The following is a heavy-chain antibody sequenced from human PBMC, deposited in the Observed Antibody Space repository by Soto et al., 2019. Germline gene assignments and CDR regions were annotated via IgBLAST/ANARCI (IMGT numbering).Heavy chain of an antibody. V-gene: IGHV3-23*01. D-gene: IGHD3-16*02. CDR3: AKASTYEYVWGSFRYYFDY. CDR1: GFTFSTYA. J-gene: IGHJ4*02. Sequence: SGGSLRLSXAASGFTFSTYAMSWVRQAPGKGLEWVSGISGSGDRTHYVDSVKGRFTISRDNSENTLYLQMHSLRAEDTALYYCAKASTYEYVWGSFRYYFDYWGQGTLVTVSS. CDR2: ISGSGDRT.